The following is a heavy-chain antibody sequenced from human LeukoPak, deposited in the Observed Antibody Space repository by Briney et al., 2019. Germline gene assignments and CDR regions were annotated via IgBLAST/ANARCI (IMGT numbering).Heavy chain of an antibody. CDR1: GCTFSSYA. D-gene: IGHD3-10*01. CDR2: ISYDGSNK. V-gene: IGHV3-30*01. CDR3: AILLSPFGEDTFDI. Sequence: GGCLRLSCEASGCTFSSYAMHWVRQAPGKGLEWVAVISYDGSNKYYADSVKGRFTISRDNSKNTLYLQMNSLRAEDTAVYYCAILLSPFGEDTFDIWGQGTMVTVSS. J-gene: IGHJ3*02.